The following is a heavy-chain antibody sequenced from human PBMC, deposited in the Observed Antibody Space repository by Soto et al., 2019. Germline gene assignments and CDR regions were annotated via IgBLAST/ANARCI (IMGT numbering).Heavy chain of an antibody. J-gene: IGHJ3*02. CDR1: GYTFTSYG. CDR2: ISAYNGNT. Sequence: ASVKVSCKASGYTFTSYGISWVRQAPGQGLEWMGWISAYNGNTNYAQKLQGRATMTTDTSTSTAYKELRSMRSDDTAVYYGGRSGYYGSGDHAFDIWGQGTMVTVSS. V-gene: IGHV1-18*01. D-gene: IGHD3-10*01. CDR3: GRSGYYGSGDHAFDI.